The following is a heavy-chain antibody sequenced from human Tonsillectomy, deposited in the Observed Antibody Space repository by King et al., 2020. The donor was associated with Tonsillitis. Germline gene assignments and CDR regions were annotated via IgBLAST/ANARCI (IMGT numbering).Heavy chain of an antibody. CDR3: ARDLGDLYFDY. CDR2: ISTYNGKA. J-gene: IGHJ4*02. Sequence: QLVQSGAEVKKPGASVKVSCKASGYTFTTFGISWVRQAPGQGLEWMGWISTYNGKANYAQKIQGRVTMTTDTSTSTAYMELRSLRSDDTAVYYCARDLGDLYFDYWGQGTLVTGSS. V-gene: IGHV1-18*01. CDR1: GYTFTTFG. D-gene: IGHD2-21*01.